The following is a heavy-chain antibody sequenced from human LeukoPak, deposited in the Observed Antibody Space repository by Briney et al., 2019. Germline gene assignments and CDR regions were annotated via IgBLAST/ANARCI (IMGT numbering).Heavy chain of an antibody. J-gene: IGHJ6*03. Sequence: SETLSLTCAVYGGSFSGYFWTWIRQPAGKGLEWIGRFYTSVSYNYNPSLKSRVTMSVDTSKNQFSLKLSSVTAADTAVYYCARDATMVRGVITHMDVWGKGTTVTISS. V-gene: IGHV4-4*07. CDR1: GGSFSGYF. CDR2: FYTSVSY. CDR3: ARDATMVRGVITHMDV. D-gene: IGHD3-10*01.